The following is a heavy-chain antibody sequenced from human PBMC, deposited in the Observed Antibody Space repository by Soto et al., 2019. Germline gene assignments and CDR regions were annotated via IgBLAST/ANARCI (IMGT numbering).Heavy chain of an antibody. CDR2: ISAYNGNT. Sequence: QVQLVQSGAEVKKPGASVKVSCKASGYTFTSYGISWVRQAPGQGLEWMGRISAYNGNTNYAQKLQGRVTTTTDTSTSTASLEPRSLPSVDTAVYFCATIVAALGPRFAPSPQRPPVTLSS. D-gene: IGHD5-12*01. CDR1: GYTFTSYG. V-gene: IGHV1-18*01. J-gene: IGHJ5*02. CDR3: ATIVAALGPRFAP.